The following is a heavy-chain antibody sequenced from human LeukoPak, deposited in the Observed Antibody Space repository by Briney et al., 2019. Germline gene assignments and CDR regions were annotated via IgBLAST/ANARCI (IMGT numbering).Heavy chain of an antibody. CDR2: IYYSGTT. CDR1: GGSISTYY. Sequence: SETLSLTCTVSGGSISTYYWNWIRQPPGKGLEWIGYIYYSGTTNYNPSLKSRVSMSVDTSKNQFSLKLSSVTAADTAVYYCARAEGSGSYNDYWGQGTLVTVSS. V-gene: IGHV4-59*01. D-gene: IGHD3-10*01. J-gene: IGHJ4*02. CDR3: ARAEGSGSYNDY.